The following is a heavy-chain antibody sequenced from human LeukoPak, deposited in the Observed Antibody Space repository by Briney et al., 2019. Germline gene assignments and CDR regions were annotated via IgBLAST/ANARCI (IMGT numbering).Heavy chain of an antibody. CDR3: AREGGAAADYAFDI. D-gene: IGHD6-13*01. Sequence: SETLSLTCTVSGYSISSGYSWGWIRPPPGKGLEWIGSIYHSGSTYYNPSLKSRVTISVDTSKNQFSLQLNSVTPEDTAVYYCAREGGAAADYAFDIWGQGTMVTVSS. CDR1: GYSISSGYS. J-gene: IGHJ3*02. CDR2: IYHSGST. V-gene: IGHV4-38-2*02.